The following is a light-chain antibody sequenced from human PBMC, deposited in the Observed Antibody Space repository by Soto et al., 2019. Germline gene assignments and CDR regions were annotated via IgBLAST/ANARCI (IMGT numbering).Light chain of an antibody. CDR3: HQYDTWIRIS. CDR1: QSISST. J-gene: IGKJ5*01. CDR2: GAA. V-gene: IGKV3-15*01. Sequence: EIVLTQSPATLSVSPGERVTLSCRASQSISSTLGWYQQRPGQAPSLLIYGAATRATGIPAKFSGSGSGTEFTLTISSLQSEDFVVYYCHQYDTWIRISFGQGTRLEIK.